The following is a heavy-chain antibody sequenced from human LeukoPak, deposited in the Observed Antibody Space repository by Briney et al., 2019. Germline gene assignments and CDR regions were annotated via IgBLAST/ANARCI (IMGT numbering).Heavy chain of an antibody. V-gene: IGHV1-69*01. Sequence: ASVKVSCKASGCTFSSYAISWVRQAPGQGLEWMGGIIPIFGTANYAQKFQGRVTITADESTSTAYMELSSLRSEDTAVYYCARSSSDRLRYFDWYNFAEYFQHWGQGTLVTVSS. CDR3: ARSSSDRLRYFDWYNFAEYFQH. D-gene: IGHD3-9*01. CDR1: GCTFSSYA. CDR2: IIPIFGTA. J-gene: IGHJ1*01.